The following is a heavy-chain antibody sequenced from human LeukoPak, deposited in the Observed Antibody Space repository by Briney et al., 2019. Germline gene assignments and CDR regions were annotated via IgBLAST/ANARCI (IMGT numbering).Heavy chain of an antibody. CDR1: GFTFSNYW. J-gene: IGHJ4*02. CDR3: AKSNTYYYDSSGYSPY. Sequence: PGGSLRLSCAASGFTFSNYWMIWVRQAPGKGLEWVANINQDGSERYYVDSVKGRFTISRDNSKNTLYLQMNSLRAEDTAVYYCAKSNTYYYDSSGYSPYWGQGTLVTVSS. V-gene: IGHV3-7*03. D-gene: IGHD3-22*01. CDR2: INQDGSER.